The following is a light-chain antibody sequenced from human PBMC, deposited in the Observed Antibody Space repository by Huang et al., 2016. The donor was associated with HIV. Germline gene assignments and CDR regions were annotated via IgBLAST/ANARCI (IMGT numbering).Light chain of an antibody. CDR2: AAS. V-gene: IGKV1-8*01. CDR3: QQYYTYPRT. Sequence: AIRITQSPSPLSASTGDRVTITCRASQGISSYLAWYQQEPGRAPSLLIYAASTLQGGVPSRCSGSGAGADFTLTISGLQSEDFAAYYCQQYYTYPRTFGQGTKLEIK. CDR1: QGISSY. J-gene: IGKJ1*01.